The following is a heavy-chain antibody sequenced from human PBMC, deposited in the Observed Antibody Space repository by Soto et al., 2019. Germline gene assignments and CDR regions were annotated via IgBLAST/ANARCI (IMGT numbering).Heavy chain of an antibody. D-gene: IGHD6-19*01. CDR1: GFTFSDYY. V-gene: IGHV3-11*04. J-gene: IGHJ5*02. CDR2: ISSSSSTI. Sequence: GGSLRLSCAASGFTFSDYYMSWVRQAPGKGLEWVSYISSSSSTIYYADSVKGRFTISRDNAKNSLYLQMNSLRAEDTAVYYCARDPDSSGWYNWFDPWGQGTLVTVSS. CDR3: ARDPDSSGWYNWFDP.